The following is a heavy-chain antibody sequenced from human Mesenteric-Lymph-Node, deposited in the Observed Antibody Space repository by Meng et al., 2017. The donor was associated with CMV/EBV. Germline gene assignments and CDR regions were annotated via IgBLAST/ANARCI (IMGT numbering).Heavy chain of an antibody. Sequence: GSYWRWIRQHPGKGLEWSGYIYYSGSTYYNPSLKSRVTISVDTSKNQFSLKLSSVTAADTAVYYCARDNHRYCSSTSCPSRLGWFDPWGQGTLVTVSS. D-gene: IGHD2-2*01. V-gene: IGHV4-31*02. CDR2: IYYSGST. CDR1: GSY. J-gene: IGHJ5*02. CDR3: ARDNHRYCSSTSCPSRLGWFDP.